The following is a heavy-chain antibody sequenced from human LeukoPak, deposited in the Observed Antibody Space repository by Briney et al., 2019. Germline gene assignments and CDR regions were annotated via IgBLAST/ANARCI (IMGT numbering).Heavy chain of an antibody. J-gene: IGHJ4*02. CDR2: IIPIFDTA. Sequence: ASVKVSCKTSGGTFGSYAISWVRQAPGQGLEWIGDIIPIFDTANYAQKFQGRVTITADESATTSYMELSSLRSEDTAVYYCARRAGDYSHPYDYWGQGTLVTVSS. V-gene: IGHV1-69*13. CDR3: ARRAGDYSHPYDY. CDR1: GGTFGSYA. D-gene: IGHD3-22*01.